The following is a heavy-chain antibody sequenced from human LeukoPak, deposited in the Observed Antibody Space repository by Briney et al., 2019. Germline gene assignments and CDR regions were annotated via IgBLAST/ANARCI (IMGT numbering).Heavy chain of an antibody. CDR1: GFTFSGYG. CDR3: AKGVYGDYAPALDY. D-gene: IGHD4-17*01. J-gene: IGHJ4*02. Sequence: PGRSLRLSCADSGFTFSGYGMHWVRQAPGKGLEWVAVISFDGSNKYYADSVKGRFTFSRDNSKNTLYLQMNSLRAEDTAVYYCAKGVYGDYAPALDYWGQGTLVTVSS. V-gene: IGHV3-30*18. CDR2: ISFDGSNK.